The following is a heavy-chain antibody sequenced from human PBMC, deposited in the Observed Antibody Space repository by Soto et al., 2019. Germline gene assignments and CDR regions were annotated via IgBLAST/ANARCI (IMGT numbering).Heavy chain of an antibody. Sequence: SETLSLTCAVYGGSFSGYYWSWIRQPPGKGLEWIGEINHSGSTNYNPSLKSRVTISVDTSKNQFSLKLSSVTAADTAVYYCARPQWLVLGAFDIWGQGTMVTVSS. CDR3: ARPQWLVLGAFDI. CDR2: INHSGST. CDR1: GGSFSGYY. J-gene: IGHJ3*02. V-gene: IGHV4-34*01. D-gene: IGHD6-19*01.